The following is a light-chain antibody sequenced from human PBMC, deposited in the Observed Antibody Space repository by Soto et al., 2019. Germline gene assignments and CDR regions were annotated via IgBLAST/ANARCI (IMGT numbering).Light chain of an antibody. CDR1: QSLLHSNGYNY. CDR2: LGS. J-gene: IGKJ3*01. V-gene: IGKV2-28*01. CDR3: MQALQTPLFT. Sequence: DIVMTQSPLSLPVTPGEPASISCRSSQSLLHSNGYNYLDWYLQKPGQSPQLLIYLGSNRSSGVPDRFSGSGSGTDCTLKISRVEAEDVVVYDCMQALQTPLFTFGPGTKVDIK.